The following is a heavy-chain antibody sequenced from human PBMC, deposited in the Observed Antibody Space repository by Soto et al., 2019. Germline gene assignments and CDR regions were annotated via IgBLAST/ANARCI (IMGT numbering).Heavy chain of an antibody. J-gene: IGHJ4*02. V-gene: IGHV4-39*01. CDR1: GGSISSNGYY. Sequence: TSETLSLTCTVSGGSISSNGYYWGWIRQPPGKGLEWIGSVFYSGSTYYNPSLKNRVTISVDTSKNQFSLKLSSVTAADTAVYYCARQNREALYSSWYYFDYWGQGTLVTVSS. CDR2: VFYSGST. D-gene: IGHD6-13*01. CDR3: ARQNREALYSSWYYFDY.